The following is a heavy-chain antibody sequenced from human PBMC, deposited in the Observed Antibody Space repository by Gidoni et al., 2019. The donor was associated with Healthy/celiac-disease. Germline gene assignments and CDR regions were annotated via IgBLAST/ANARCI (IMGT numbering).Heavy chain of an antibody. D-gene: IGHD1-26*01. Sequence: QMQLVQSGPEVKKPGTSVKVSCKASGFTFTSSAVQWVRQARGQRLEWIGWIVVGSGNTNYAQKFQERVTITRDMSTSTAYMELSSLRSEDTAVYYCAAQGGADDAFDIWGQGTMVTVSS. J-gene: IGHJ3*02. CDR1: GFTFTSSA. CDR3: AAQGGADDAFDI. V-gene: IGHV1-58*01. CDR2: IVVGSGNT.